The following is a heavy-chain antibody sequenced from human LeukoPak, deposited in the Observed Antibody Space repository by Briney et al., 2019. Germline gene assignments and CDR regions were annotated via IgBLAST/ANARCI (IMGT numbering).Heavy chain of an antibody. CDR3: LKPFDY. V-gene: IGHV3-64D*09. CDR2: INGNGDYT. CDR1: GFNFSRSP. J-gene: IGHJ4*02. Sequence: GGSLRLSCSASGFNFSRSPMHWVRQAPGKGLEYVSAINGNGDYTYYADSVKGRSTISRDNSKNTLSLQMSSLRAEDTAVYYCLKPFDYWGQGTLVTVSS.